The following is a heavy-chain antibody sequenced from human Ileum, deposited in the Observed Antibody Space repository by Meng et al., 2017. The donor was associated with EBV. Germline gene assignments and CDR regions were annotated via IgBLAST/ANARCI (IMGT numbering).Heavy chain of an antibody. CDR3: TTDTRFRIDS. V-gene: IGHV3-74*03. CDR2: ISHDGSNK. J-gene: IGHJ4*02. D-gene: IGHD2-21*01. Sequence: GRRLGPGGGLVQPGGSLCLYCAASAFTFSSYVMHRVRQVPGKGLVWVSRISHDGSNKMYADSVKGRFTVSRDNAKNTLYVQMNNLRAEDTAVYYCTTDTRFRIDSWGQGTLVTVSS. CDR1: AFTFSSYV.